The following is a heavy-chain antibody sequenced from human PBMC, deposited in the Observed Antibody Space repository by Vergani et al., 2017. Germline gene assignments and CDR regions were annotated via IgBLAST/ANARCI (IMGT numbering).Heavy chain of an antibody. Sequence: QVQLQQWGAGLLKPSETLYLTCAVYGGSFSGYYWSWIRQPPGKGLEWIGEINHSGSTNYNPSLKSRVTISVDTSKNQFSLKLSSVTAADPAVYYCARRSQLGFGEKGAFDIWGQGTMVTVSS. CDR1: GGSFSGYY. D-gene: IGHD3-10*01. CDR2: INHSGST. V-gene: IGHV4-34*01. J-gene: IGHJ3*02. CDR3: ARRSQLGFGEKGAFDI.